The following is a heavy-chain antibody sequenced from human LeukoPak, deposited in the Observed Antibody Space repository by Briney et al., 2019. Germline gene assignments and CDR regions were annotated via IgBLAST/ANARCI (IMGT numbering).Heavy chain of an antibody. V-gene: IGHV3-30*02. J-gene: IGHJ4*02. CDR1: GFTFSSYG. D-gene: IGHD5-24*01. Sequence: PGGSLRLSCAASGFTFSSYGMHWVRQVPGKGLEWVAFIRYDGSNKYYADSVKGRFTISRDNSKNTLYLQMNSLRAEDTAVYYCAKDGSRRDGYNFDYWGQGTLVTVSS. CDR3: AKDGSRRDGYNFDY. CDR2: IRYDGSNK.